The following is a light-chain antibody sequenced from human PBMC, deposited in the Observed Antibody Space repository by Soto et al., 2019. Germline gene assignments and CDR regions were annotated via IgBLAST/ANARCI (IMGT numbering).Light chain of an antibody. Sequence: QLVLTQPPSASGTPGQRVTISCSASSSNVGSNYVYWYQQLPGTVPQLLIYRNSERPSGVPDRFSGSNSGTSASLAISGLRSEDEADYYCAAWDDSLSGVVFGGGTKLTVL. V-gene: IGLV1-47*01. CDR3: AAWDDSLSGVV. CDR2: RNS. J-gene: IGLJ2*01. CDR1: SSNVGSNY.